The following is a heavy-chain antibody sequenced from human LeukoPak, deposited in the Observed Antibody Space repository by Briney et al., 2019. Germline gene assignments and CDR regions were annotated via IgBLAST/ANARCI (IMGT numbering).Heavy chain of an antibody. CDR1: GFTFSSYW. CDR2: IKQDGSEK. Sequence: QAGGSLRLSCAASGFTFSSYWMSWVRQAPGKGLEWVANIKQDGSEKYYVDSVKGRFTISRDNAKNSLYLQMNSLRAEDTAVYYCASPLRLGSAPRNAFDIWGQGTMVTVSS. V-gene: IGHV3-7*01. D-gene: IGHD4-17*01. J-gene: IGHJ3*02. CDR3: ASPLRLGSAPRNAFDI.